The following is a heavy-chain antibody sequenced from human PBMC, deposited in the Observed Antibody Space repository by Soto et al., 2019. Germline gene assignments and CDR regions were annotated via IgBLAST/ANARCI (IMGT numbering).Heavy chain of an antibody. CDR1: GFTFSSYA. CDR3: AKAGGPDYYDSSGYYYVPHFDY. D-gene: IGHD3-22*01. J-gene: IGHJ4*02. CDR2: ISGSGGST. Sequence: PVGCLRLSCAASGFTFSSYAMSWVRQAPGKGLEWVSAISGSGGSTYYADSVKGRFTISRDNSKNTLYLQMNSLRAEDTAVYYCAKAGGPDYYDSSGYYYVPHFDYWGQGTLVTVSS. V-gene: IGHV3-23*01.